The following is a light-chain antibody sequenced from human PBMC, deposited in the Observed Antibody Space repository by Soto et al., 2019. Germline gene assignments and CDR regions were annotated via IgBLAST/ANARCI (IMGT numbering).Light chain of an antibody. J-gene: IGLJ3*02. CDR2: DVS. Sequence: QSALTQPRSVSGSPGQSVTISCTGTSSDVGDYNYVSWYQQHPGKGPKLMIYDVSERPSGVPDRFSGSKSGNTASLTISGLQAEDEADYYCCSYAGSYTWVFGGGTKLTVL. V-gene: IGLV2-11*01. CDR3: CSYAGSYTWV. CDR1: SSDVGDYNY.